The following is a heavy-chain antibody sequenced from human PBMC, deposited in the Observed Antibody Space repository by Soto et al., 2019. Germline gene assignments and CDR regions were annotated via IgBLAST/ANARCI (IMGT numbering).Heavy chain of an antibody. CDR2: IYYSGST. CDR3: ARQGDHTHPDHIAVAVWYCDR. D-gene: IGHD6-19*01. CDR1: GFSISSSSSY. J-gene: IGHJ2*01. Sequence: QLPLQASGPGLVTPSASLSLTCTVSGFSISSSSSYWGWIRQPPGTGLEWIGSIYYSGSTYYNPSLKSRVTISVDKSKNQFSVKLSAVTAADTAVYYCARQGDHTHPDHIAVAVWYCDRWGRGTLVTVST. V-gene: IGHV4-39*01.